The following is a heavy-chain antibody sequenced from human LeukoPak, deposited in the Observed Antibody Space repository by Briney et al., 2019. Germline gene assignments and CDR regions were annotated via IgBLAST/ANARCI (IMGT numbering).Heavy chain of an antibody. CDR3: ARKRGYYVGYFDY. D-gene: IGHD3-22*01. CDR1: GGSFSGYY. CDR2: INHSGST. V-gene: IGHV4-34*01. Sequence: SGTLSLTCGVYGGSFSGYYWSWIRQPPGKGLEWIGEINHSGSTNYNPSLKSRVTISVDTSKNQSSLKLSSVTAADTAVYYCARKRGYYVGYFDYWGQGTLVTVSS. J-gene: IGHJ4*02.